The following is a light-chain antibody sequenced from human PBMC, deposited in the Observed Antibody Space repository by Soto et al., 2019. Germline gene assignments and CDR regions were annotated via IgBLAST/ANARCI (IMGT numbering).Light chain of an antibody. Sequence: EIVMTQSPATLSVSPGELATLSCRASQSISTELAWYQQKPGQPPRLLIYSASTSATGVPARLTGSGSGSEFTLTISWMQSEDFAVYYYHRGDTWLLTFDQGNRL. CDR1: QSISTE. CDR2: SAS. J-gene: IGKJ2*01. CDR3: HRGDTWLLT. V-gene: IGKV3-15*01.